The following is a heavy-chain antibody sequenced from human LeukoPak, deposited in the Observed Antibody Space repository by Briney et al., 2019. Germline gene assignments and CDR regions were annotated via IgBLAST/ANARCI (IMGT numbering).Heavy chain of an antibody. J-gene: IGHJ4*02. D-gene: IGHD3-16*01. CDR2: INSDSSLM. CDR3: IRDLFDDYSLDY. V-gene: IGHV3-21*01. Sequence: PGGSLRLSCAASGFTFSSYSMNWVRQAPGKGLEWVSSINSDSSLMYYAESVKGRFTISRDNARNSLYLQMSSQRVEDTAVYYCIRDLFDDYSLDYWGQGALVTVSS. CDR1: GFTFSSYS.